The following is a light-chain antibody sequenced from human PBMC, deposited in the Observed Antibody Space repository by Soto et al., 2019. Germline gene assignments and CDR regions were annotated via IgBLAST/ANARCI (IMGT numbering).Light chain of an antibody. CDR2: GNS. V-gene: IGLV1-40*01. J-gene: IGLJ1*01. CDR1: SSNIGAGYD. CDR3: QSYDSSLSGYV. Sequence: QSVLTKPASVYGAPGQMVTISYTGSSSNIGAGYDVHWYQQLPGTAPKLLIYGNSNRPSGVPDRFSGSKSGTSASLAITGLQAEDEADYYCQSYDSSLSGYVFGTGTKVTVL.